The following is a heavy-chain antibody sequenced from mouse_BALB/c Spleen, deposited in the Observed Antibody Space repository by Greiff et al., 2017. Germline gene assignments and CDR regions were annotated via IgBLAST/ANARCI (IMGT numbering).Heavy chain of an antibody. CDR1: GFTFSSFG. D-gene: IGHD2-4*01. Sequence: EVQLQESGGGLVQPGGSRKLSCAASGFTFSSFGMHWVRQAPEKGLEWVAYISSGSSTIYFADTVKGRFTISRDNPKNTLFLQMTSLRSEDTAMYYCARSGLRRDYYAMDYWGQGNSVTVSS. J-gene: IGHJ4*01. V-gene: IGHV5-17*02. CDR3: ARSGLRRDYYAMDY. CDR2: ISSGSSTI.